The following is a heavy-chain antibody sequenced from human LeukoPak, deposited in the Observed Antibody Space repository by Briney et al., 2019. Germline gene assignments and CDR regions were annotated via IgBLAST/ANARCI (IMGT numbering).Heavy chain of an antibody. CDR2: IIPIFGTA. D-gene: IGHD1-26*01. CDR3: AREGATPADY. Sequence: SVKVSCKASGDTFRSHAISWVRQAPGQGLEWMGRIIPIFGTANYAQKFQGRVTITTDESTSTAYMELSSLRSEDTAVYYCAREGATPADYWGQGTLVTVSS. CDR1: GDTFRSHA. J-gene: IGHJ4*02. V-gene: IGHV1-69*05.